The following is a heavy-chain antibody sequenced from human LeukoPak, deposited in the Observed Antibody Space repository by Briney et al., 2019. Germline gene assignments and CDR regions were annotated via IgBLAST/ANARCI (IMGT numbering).Heavy chain of an antibody. Sequence: GGSLRLSCAASGFTFSSYSMNWVRQAPGKGLEWVSYISSSSSTIYYADSVKGRFTISRDNAKNSLYLQMNSLRAEDTAVYYCAQMGEQWLAPGFFDYWGQGTLVTVSS. CDR3: AQMGEQWLAPGFFDY. D-gene: IGHD6-19*01. J-gene: IGHJ4*02. CDR2: ISSSSSTI. CDR1: GFTFSSYS. V-gene: IGHV3-48*01.